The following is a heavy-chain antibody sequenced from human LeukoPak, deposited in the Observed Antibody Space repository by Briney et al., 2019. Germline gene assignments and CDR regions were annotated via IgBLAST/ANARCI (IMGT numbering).Heavy chain of an antibody. V-gene: IGHV4-59*08. CDR2: IYYRGRT. Sequence: SETLSLTCTAFGGSLSSYYWSWIRQPPGKGLEWIGYIYYRGRTKYNPSLQSRVTISVDTSRNQFSLRLSSVTAADTAVYYCARQSDDLGYFQHWGQGTLVTVSS. J-gene: IGHJ1*01. CDR3: ARQSDDLGYFQH. CDR1: GGSLSSYY. D-gene: IGHD3-16*01.